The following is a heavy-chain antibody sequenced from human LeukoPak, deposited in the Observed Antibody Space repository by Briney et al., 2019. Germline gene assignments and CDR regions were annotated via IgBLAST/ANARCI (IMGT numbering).Heavy chain of an antibody. V-gene: IGHV3-48*04. J-gene: IGHJ4*02. CDR2: ISSSSSTI. D-gene: IGHD3-3*01. CDR3: ARDGVGGSFDY. Sequence: GRSLRLSCAASGFTFSSYSMNWVREAPGKGLEWVSYISSSSSTIYYADSVKGRFTISRDNAKNSLYLQMNSLRAEDTAVYYCARDGVGGSFDYWGQGTLVTVSS. CDR1: GFTFSSYS.